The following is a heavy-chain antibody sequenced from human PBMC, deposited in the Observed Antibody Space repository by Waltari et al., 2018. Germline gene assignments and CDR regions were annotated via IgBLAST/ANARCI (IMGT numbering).Heavy chain of an antibody. J-gene: IGHJ4*02. CDR1: GGSISSSGYY. Sequence: GGSISSSGYYWGWIRQPPGKGLEWIGSIYYRGSTYYNPSLKSRVTISVDTSKNQFSLKVSSVTAADTAVYYCARHESWSGVGNYWGQGALVTVSS. V-gene: IGHV4-39*01. CDR2: IYYRGST. CDR3: ARHESWSGVGNY. D-gene: IGHD3-10*01.